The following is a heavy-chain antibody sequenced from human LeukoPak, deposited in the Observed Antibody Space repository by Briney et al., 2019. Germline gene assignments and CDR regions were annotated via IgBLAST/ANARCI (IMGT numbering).Heavy chain of an antibody. D-gene: IGHD6-13*01. Sequence: PSETLSLTCTVSGGSLSSYYWSWIRQPPGKGLEWIGYIYYSGNADSNPSLKSRVTMSVDTSKNQFSLKLSSVTAADTAVYYCARDHPSMYSSNPPDNWGQGTLVTVSS. J-gene: IGHJ4*02. V-gene: IGHV4-59*12. CDR3: ARDHPSMYSSNPPDN. CDR1: GGSLSSYY. CDR2: IYYSGNA.